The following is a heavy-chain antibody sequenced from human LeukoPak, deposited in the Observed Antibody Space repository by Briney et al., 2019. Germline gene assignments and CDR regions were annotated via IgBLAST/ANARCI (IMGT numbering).Heavy chain of an antibody. CDR2: ISGSGGST. Sequence: GGSLRLSCAASGFSFIAYSMNWVRQAPGKGLEGVSGISGSGGSTYYADSVKGRFTISRDNSKNTVYLQMNSLRAEDTAVYYCYYYDSSGYYPQTKIVYWGQGTLVTVSS. J-gene: IGHJ4*02. CDR1: GFSFIAYS. D-gene: IGHD3-22*01. CDR3: YYYDSSGYYPQTKIVY. V-gene: IGHV3-23*01.